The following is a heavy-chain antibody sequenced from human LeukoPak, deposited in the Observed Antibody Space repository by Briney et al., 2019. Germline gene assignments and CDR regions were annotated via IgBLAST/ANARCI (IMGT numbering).Heavy chain of an antibody. CDR3: ARPPSGFMVVQIDTEDAFDI. CDR2: IYYSGST. CDR1: GGSISSSSYY. J-gene: IGHJ3*02. Sequence: SETLSLTCTVSGGSISSSSYYWGWIRQPPGKGLEWIGSIYYSGSTYYNPSLKSRVTISVDTSKNQFSLKLSSVTAADTAVYYCARPPSGFMVVQIDTEDAFDIWGQGTMITVSS. V-gene: IGHV4-39*01. D-gene: IGHD3-22*01.